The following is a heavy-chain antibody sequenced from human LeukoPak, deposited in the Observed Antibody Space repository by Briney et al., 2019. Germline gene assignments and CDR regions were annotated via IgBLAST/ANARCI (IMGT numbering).Heavy chain of an antibody. D-gene: IGHD2-2*01. CDR3: ARDPPSAVPAATDAFDI. V-gene: IGHV3-21*01. CDR1: GFTFSSYS. J-gene: IGHJ3*02. CDR2: ISSSSSYI. Sequence: GGSLRLSSAASGFTFSSYSMNWVRQAPGKWLEWVSSISSSSSYIYYADSVKGRFTISRDNAKNSLYLQMSSLRAEDTAVYYCARDPPSAVPAATDAFDIWGQGTMVTVSS.